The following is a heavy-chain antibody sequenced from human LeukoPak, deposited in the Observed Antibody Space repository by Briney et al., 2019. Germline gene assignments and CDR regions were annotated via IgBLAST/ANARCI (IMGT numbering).Heavy chain of an antibody. CDR2: INPNSGGT. V-gene: IGHV1-2*02. Sequence: ASVKVSCKASGYTFTGYYMHWVRQAPGQGLEWMGWINPNSGGTNYAQKFQGRVTMTRDTSISTAYMELSSLRSEDTAVYYCATDHRYYYDSSGYSWGQGTLVTVSS. J-gene: IGHJ4*02. D-gene: IGHD3-22*01. CDR1: GYTFTGYY. CDR3: ATDHRYYYDSSGYS.